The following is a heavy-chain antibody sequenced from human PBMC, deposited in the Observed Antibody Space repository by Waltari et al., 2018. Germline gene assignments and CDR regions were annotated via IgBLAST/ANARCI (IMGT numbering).Heavy chain of an antibody. Sequence: QVQLVESGGGVVQPGRSLRLSCAASGFPFSSYAMRWVRQAPGNGLEWVAVISYDGSNKYYADSVKGRFTISRDNSKNTLYLQMNSLRAEDTAVYYCARVNGMVMDYWGQGTLVTVSS. CDR2: ISYDGSNK. V-gene: IGHV3-30-3*01. CDR1: GFPFSSYA. CDR3: ARVNGMVMDY. D-gene: IGHD3-10*01. J-gene: IGHJ4*02.